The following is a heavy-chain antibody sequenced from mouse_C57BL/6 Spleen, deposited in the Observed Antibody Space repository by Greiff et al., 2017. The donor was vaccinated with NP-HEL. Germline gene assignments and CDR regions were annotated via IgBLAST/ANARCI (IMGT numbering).Heavy chain of an antibody. CDR1: GFPFSDYG. CDR3: ARRDYDGGYYAMDY. J-gene: IGHJ4*01. V-gene: IGHV5-17*01. CDR2: ISSGSSTI. D-gene: IGHD2-4*01. Sequence: EVQLVESGGGLVKPGGSLTLSCAASGFPFSDYGMHWVRQAPETGLEWVAYISSGSSTIYYADTVKGRFTISRDNAKNTLFLQMTSLRSEDTAMYYCARRDYDGGYYAMDYWGQGTSVTVSS.